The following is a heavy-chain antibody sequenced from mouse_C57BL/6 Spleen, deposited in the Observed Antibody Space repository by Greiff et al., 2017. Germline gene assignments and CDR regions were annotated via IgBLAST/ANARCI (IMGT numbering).Heavy chain of an antibody. Sequence: VKLKQPGAELVKPGASVKMSCKASGYTFTSYWITWVKQRPGQGLEWIGDIYPGSGSTNYNEKFKSKATLTVDTSSSTAYMQLSSLTSEDSAVYYCARSPYYGSSSYAMDYWGQGTSVTVSS. V-gene: IGHV1-55*01. CDR2: IYPGSGST. J-gene: IGHJ4*01. D-gene: IGHD1-1*01. CDR3: ARSPYYGSSSYAMDY. CDR1: GYTFTSYW.